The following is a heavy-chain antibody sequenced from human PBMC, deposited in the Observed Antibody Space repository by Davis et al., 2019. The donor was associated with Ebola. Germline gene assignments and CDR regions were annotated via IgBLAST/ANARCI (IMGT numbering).Heavy chain of an antibody. V-gene: IGHV3-48*04. D-gene: IGHD3-3*01. CDR3: ARPSSGYSKDWYFDF. Sequence: GESLKISCAASGFTFSGFGVDWVRQAPGKGLEWISYISSMGGTRDYADSVKGRFTISRDNAKNSLYLQINSLRVDDTAVYFCARPSSGYSKDWYFDFWGRGTLVTVSS. J-gene: IGHJ2*01. CDR2: ISSMGGTR. CDR1: GFTFSGFG.